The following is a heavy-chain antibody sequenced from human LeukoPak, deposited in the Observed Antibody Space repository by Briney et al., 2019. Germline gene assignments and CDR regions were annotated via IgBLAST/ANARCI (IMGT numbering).Heavy chain of an antibody. CDR3: ARAHPPDYDFWSAPSERQGAFDH. D-gene: IGHD3-3*01. J-gene: IGHJ5*02. Sequence: PSETLSLTCTVSGGSIISYYWSWIRQPPGKGLGWIGYLYYSGSTTYNPSLTSRVSISVDSSKNRYTLRLRSVTAADTAVDYGARAHPPDYDFWSAPSERQGAFDHWGQGTLVTVSS. CDR2: LYYSGST. CDR1: GGSIISYY. V-gene: IGHV4-59*01.